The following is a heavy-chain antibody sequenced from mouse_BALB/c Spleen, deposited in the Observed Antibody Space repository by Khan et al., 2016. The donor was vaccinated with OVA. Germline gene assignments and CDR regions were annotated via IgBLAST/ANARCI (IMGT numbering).Heavy chain of an antibody. V-gene: IGHV2-9*02. D-gene: IGHD1-1*01. Sequence: QVQLQQSGPGLVAPSQSLSITCTVSGFSLTTYGVHWVRQPPGKGLEWLGVIWAGGSTNYNSALMSRLSISKDNSNSQAFLKMNSLQTEDTAMYYCARAYSYGAWFAYWGQGTLVTVSA. CDR1: GFSLTTYG. CDR3: ARAYSYGAWFAY. CDR2: IWAGGST. J-gene: IGHJ3*01.